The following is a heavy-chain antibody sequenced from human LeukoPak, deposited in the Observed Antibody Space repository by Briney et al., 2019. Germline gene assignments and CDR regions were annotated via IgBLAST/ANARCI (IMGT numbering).Heavy chain of an antibody. CDR3: ARDDPITMVRGVITQIDY. J-gene: IGHJ4*02. D-gene: IGHD3-10*01. CDR2: INPNSGGT. CDR1: GYTFTGYY. V-gene: IGHV1-2*02. Sequence: GASVKVSCKASGYTFTGYYMHWVRQAPGQGLEWMGWINPNSGGTNYAQKFQGRVTMTRDTSISTAYMELSRLRSDDTAVYYCARDDPITMVRGVITQIDYWGQGTLVTVSS.